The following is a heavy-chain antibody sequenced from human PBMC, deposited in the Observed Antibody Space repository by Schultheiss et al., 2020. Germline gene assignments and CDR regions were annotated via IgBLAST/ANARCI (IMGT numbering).Heavy chain of an antibody. CDR2: IIGSSDFT. CDR1: GFTFRNYT. J-gene: IGHJ4*02. Sequence: ESLKISCAASGFTFRNYTMSWVRQAPGKGLEWVSSIIGSSDFTHYADSVKGRFTISRDIAKHSLCLQMNSLRDEDTAVYYCARDPPGYCSGRNCYEDYFDYWGKGILVTVAS. D-gene: IGHD3-9*01. V-gene: IGHV3-21*01. CDR3: ARDPPGYCSGRNCYEDYFDY.